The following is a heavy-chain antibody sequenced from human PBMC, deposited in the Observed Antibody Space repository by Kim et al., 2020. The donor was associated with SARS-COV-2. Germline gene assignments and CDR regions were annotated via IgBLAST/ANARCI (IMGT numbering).Heavy chain of an antibody. V-gene: IGHV3-21*01. Sequence: GGSLRLSCAASGFTFSSYSMNWVRQAPGKGLEWVSSISSSSYIYYADSVKGRFTISRDNAKNSLYLQMNSLRAEDTAVYYCARAFGVAAGTYYYYYGMDVWGQGTTVTVSS. J-gene: IGHJ6*02. D-gene: IGHD6-13*01. CDR1: GFTFSSYS. CDR3: ARAFGVAAGTYYYYYGMDV. CDR2: ISSSSYI.